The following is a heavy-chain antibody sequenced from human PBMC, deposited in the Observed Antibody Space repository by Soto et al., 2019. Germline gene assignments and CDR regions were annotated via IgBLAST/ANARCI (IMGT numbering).Heavy chain of an antibody. Sequence: QVQLQQWGAGLLKPSETLSLTCAVYGGSFSGYYWSWIRQPPGKGLEWIGEINHSGSTNYNPSLNIRVTISVDTSKNQFSLKLSSVTAADTAVYYCARGQPARRITMVRGVITGFDYWGQGTLVTVSS. CDR1: GGSFSGYY. D-gene: IGHD3-10*01. CDR3: ARGQPARRITMVRGVITGFDY. V-gene: IGHV4-34*01. CDR2: INHSGST. J-gene: IGHJ4*02.